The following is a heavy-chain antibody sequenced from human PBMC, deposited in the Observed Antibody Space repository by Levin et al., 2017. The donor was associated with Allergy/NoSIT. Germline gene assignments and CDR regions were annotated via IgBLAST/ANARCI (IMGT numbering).Heavy chain of an antibody. CDR2: IYPGDSDT. Sequence: LGESLKISCKGSGYSFSSYWIGWVRQMPGKGLEWMGIIYPGDSDTRYSPSFQGQVTISADKSINTAYLQWSSLKASDTAMYYCARRMATIVEAFDIWGQGTLATVS. J-gene: IGHJ3*02. V-gene: IGHV5-51*01. CDR1: GYSFSSYW. D-gene: IGHD5-24*01. CDR3: ARRMATIVEAFDI.